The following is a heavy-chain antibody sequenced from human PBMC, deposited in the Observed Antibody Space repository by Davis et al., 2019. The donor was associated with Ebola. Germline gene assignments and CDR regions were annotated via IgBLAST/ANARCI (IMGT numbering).Heavy chain of an antibody. Sequence: GESLKISCAASGFTFSSYSMNWVRQAPGKGLEWVSSISSSSSYIYYADSVKGRFTISRDNAKNSLYLQMNSLRAEDTAVYYCARGLMVRGVVYYYYGMDVWGQGTTVTVSS. J-gene: IGHJ6*02. CDR2: ISSSSSYI. V-gene: IGHV3-21*01. CDR1: GFTFSSYS. CDR3: ARGLMVRGVVYYYYGMDV. D-gene: IGHD3-10*01.